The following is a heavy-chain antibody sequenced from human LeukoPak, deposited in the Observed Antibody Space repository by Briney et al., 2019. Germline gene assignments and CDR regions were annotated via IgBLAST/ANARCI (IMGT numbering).Heavy chain of an antibody. D-gene: IGHD1-26*01. CDR1: GGSISSVNL. J-gene: IGHJ4*02. CDR2: MYLSGTD. V-gene: IGHV4-4*02. Sequence: SETLSLNCAVSGGSISSVNLWSWVRQPPGKGLEWAGEMYLSGTDTYNPSLRGRVTISLDRSKNQLSLRLRSVTAADTAVYYCAGLVGRYSTGMYYYFDYWGPGTLVTVSS. CDR3: AGLVGRYSTGMYYYFDY.